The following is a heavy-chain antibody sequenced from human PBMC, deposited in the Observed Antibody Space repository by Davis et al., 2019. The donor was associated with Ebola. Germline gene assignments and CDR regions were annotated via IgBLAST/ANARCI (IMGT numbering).Heavy chain of an antibody. D-gene: IGHD5/OR15-5a*01. CDR3: ARDPIQASRVYVSGDY. CDR1: GFTFSSYW. CDR2: INQDDSDK. J-gene: IGHJ4*02. V-gene: IGHV3-7*01. Sequence: GESLKISCAASGFTFSSYWMSWVRQAPGKGLEWVANINQDDSDKYYVDSVKGRFTISRDNAKNSLDLQMNNLRAEDAAVYYCARDPIQASRVYVSGDYWGQGTLVTVSS.